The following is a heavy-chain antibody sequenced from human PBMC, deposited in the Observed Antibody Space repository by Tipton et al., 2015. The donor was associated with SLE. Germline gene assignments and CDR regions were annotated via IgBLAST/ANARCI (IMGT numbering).Heavy chain of an antibody. Sequence: TLSLTCTVSGGSISSGGYSWSWIRQPPGKGLEWIGFIYHSGSTYYNPSLESRVTISQDRSKHQFSLKLSSVTAADTAVYYCARGPSLRYFDWLSQPFDYWGQGTLVTVSS. CDR2: IYHSGST. V-gene: IGHV4-30-2*01. CDR1: GGSISSGGYS. CDR3: ARGPSLRYFDWLSQPFDY. D-gene: IGHD3-9*01. J-gene: IGHJ4*02.